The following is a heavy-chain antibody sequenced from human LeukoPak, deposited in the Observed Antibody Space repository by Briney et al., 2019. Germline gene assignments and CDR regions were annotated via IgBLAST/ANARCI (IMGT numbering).Heavy chain of an antibody. Sequence: ASVKVSCKASGYTFTSYGISWVRQAPGQGLEWMGWISAYNGNTNYAQKLQGRVTVTTDTSTSTAYMELRSLRSDDTAVYYRARDPRDIVVVPAVINFDYWGQGTLVTVSS. CDR2: ISAYNGNT. J-gene: IGHJ4*02. CDR1: GYTFTSYG. V-gene: IGHV1-18*04. D-gene: IGHD2-2*01. CDR3: ARDPRDIVVVPAVINFDY.